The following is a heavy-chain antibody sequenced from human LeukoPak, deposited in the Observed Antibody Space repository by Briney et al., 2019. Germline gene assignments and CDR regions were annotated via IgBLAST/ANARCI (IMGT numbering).Heavy chain of an antibody. CDR3: ATSYYGSGI. Sequence: PGGSLRLSCVASGFIFSNYWMSWVRQTPGKGLEWVANIKQNGSETNYVDSVKGRFTISRDNAKNSLYLQMNTLRVDDTAVYYCATSYYGSGIWGRGTLVAVSS. V-gene: IGHV3-7*01. CDR2: IKQNGSET. J-gene: IGHJ4*02. CDR1: GFIFSNYW. D-gene: IGHD3-10*01.